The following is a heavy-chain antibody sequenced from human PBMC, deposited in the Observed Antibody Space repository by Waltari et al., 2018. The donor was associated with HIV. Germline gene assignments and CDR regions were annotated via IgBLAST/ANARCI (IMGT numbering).Heavy chain of an antibody. CDR1: GFTVSSNY. D-gene: IGHD1-26*01. CDR3: ARDPRSSGYYGVDV. J-gene: IGHJ6*02. CDR2: IYSGGSR. Sequence: EVQLVESGGGLIETGGSLRLSCAASGFTVSSNYMSWVGQAPGKGLECSSVIYSGGSRCYADSVNGRFTISRDNSKNTVSLHMNSLRAEDTAVYDCARDPRSSGYYGVDVWGQGTAVTVSS. V-gene: IGHV3-53*01.